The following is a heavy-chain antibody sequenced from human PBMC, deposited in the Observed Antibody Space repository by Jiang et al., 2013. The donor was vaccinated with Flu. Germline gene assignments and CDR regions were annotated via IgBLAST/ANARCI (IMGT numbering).Heavy chain of an antibody. J-gene: IGHJ5*02. D-gene: IGHD2-2*01. CDR3: ARAQLLLIAAWFDP. Sequence: GYAQKFQGRVTMTRNTSISTAYMELSSLRSEDTAVYYCARAQLLLIAAWFDPWGQGTLVTVSS. V-gene: IGHV1-8*01.